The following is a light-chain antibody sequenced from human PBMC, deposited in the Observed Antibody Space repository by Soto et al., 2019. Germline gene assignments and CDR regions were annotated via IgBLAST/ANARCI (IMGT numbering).Light chain of an antibody. CDR2: GAS. V-gene: IGKV3-20*01. CDR1: QSVTRNF. Sequence: EVDLTQSPDTLSLSPGESATLSCRASQSVTRNFLAWYQKRPGQAPRLLIYGASIRATGMPDRFRGRGSGTDFTLTIMSLELEDYSIYYYHEYGRSFGPGTKVDVK. CDR3: HEYGRS. J-gene: IGKJ3*01.